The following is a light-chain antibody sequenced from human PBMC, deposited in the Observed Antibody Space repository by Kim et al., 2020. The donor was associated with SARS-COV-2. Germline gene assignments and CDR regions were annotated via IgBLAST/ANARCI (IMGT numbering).Light chain of an antibody. CDR3: PTWDASVSGPV. J-gene: IGLJ2*01. Sequence: GQSCTLCYSSSADNGVGNEVHWYQQVPGTAPKLLIHNNRQRPSGVPDRFSGSKSGTSASLAISGLRSEDEAEYYCPTWDASVSGPVFGGGTQLTVL. V-gene: IGLV1-47*02. CDR2: NNR. CDR1: ADNGVGNE.